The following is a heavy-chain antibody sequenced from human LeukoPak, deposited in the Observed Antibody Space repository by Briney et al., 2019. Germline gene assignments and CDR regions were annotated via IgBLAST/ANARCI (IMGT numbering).Heavy chain of an antibody. CDR3: KSGIVATIGDY. Sequence: GGSLRLSCAASGFTFSRHWMHWVRQAPGKGLVWVSRINSDGSSTRYADSVKGRFTISRDNAKNTPYLQMNSLRAEDTAVYYCKSGIVATIGDYWGQGTLVTASS. V-gene: IGHV3-74*01. CDR2: INSDGSST. CDR1: GFTFSRHW. J-gene: IGHJ4*02. D-gene: IGHD5-12*01.